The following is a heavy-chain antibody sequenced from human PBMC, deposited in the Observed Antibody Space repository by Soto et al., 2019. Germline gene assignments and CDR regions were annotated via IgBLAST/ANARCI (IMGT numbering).Heavy chain of an antibody. CDR2: ISSNGGST. J-gene: IGHJ4*02. Sequence: GGSLRLSCSASGFNFSSYAMHWVRQAPGKGLEYVSAISSNGGSTYYADSVKGRFTISRDNSKNTLYLQMSSLRAEDTAVYYCVKDLEYFDWLRFDYWGQGTLVTVSS. V-gene: IGHV3-64D*06. D-gene: IGHD3-9*01. CDR3: VKDLEYFDWLRFDY. CDR1: GFNFSSYA.